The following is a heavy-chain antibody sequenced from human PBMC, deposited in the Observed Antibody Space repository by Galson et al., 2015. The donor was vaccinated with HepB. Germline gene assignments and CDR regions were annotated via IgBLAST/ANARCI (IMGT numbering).Heavy chain of an antibody. CDR3: ARDRGDYGDYSADY. J-gene: IGHJ4*02. D-gene: IGHD4-17*01. V-gene: IGHV3-48*01. Sequence: VRQAPGKGLEWTSYISSRSSSIYYADSMKSRFTISRDNAKNSLFLQMNSLRAEDTAVYYCARDRGDYGDYSADYWGQGTLVTVSS. CDR2: ISSRSSSI.